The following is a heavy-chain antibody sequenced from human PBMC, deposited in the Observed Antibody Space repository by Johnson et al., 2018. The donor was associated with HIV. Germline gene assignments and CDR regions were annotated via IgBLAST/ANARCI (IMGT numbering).Heavy chain of an antibody. D-gene: IGHD3-10*01. V-gene: IGHV3-23*03. Sequence: VQLVESGGGLVQPGGSLRLSCAASGFTFSSYAMSWVRQAPGKGLEWVSVIYSGGTTYYADSVKGRFTISRDNSKNTLYLQMNSLRAEDTAVYYCAKDYEWFGEFVDAFDIWGQGTMVTVSS. J-gene: IGHJ3*02. CDR2: IYSGGTT. CDR1: GFTFSSYA. CDR3: AKDYEWFGEFVDAFDI.